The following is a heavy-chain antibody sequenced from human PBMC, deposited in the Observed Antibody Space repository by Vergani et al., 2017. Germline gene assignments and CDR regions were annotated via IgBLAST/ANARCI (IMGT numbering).Heavy chain of an antibody. Sequence: QVQLEESGPGLVKPSETLSLTCTVSGGSFNTYYWSWIRQSPGKGLEWIGYIYSIGSTNYNPSLNSRVTMSVDTSKNQFSLKLRSVTAADTAVYFCARVMYRDEASTGYRLEGMDIWVQGTTVTISS. D-gene: IGHD3-9*01. J-gene: IGHJ6*02. V-gene: IGHV4-59*13. CDR1: GGSFNTYY. CDR2: IYSIGST. CDR3: ARVMYRDEASTGYRLEGMDI.